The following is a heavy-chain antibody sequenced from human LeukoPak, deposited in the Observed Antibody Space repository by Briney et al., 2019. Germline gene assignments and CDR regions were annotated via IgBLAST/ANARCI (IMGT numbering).Heavy chain of an antibody. CDR3: ARAASVYDGSAYYVDGFDI. J-gene: IGHJ3*02. D-gene: IGHD3-22*01. CDR2: MYSSGST. Sequence: SETLSLTCTVSGGSVSSGGYYWSWIRQPPGKGLEWIGYMYSSGSTNYNPSLKSRATISVDRSKNQFSLKLSSVTAADTAVYYCARAASVYDGSAYYVDGFDIWGQGTMVTVSS. CDR1: GGSVSSGGYY. V-gene: IGHV4-61*08.